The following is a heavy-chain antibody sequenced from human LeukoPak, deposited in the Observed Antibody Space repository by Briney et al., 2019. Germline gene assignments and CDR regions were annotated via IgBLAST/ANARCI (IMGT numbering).Heavy chain of an antibody. Sequence: GGSLRLSCAASGLTDSTNYISWVRQAPGKGLEWVSITQSGGSTYYGDSVKGRFIISRDNSKNTVYLQMNILRAEDTAVYYCARADRALAGTFRGFDYWGQGTLVTVSS. D-gene: IGHD6-19*01. CDR1: GLTDSTNY. CDR3: ARADRALAGTFRGFDY. CDR2: TQSGGST. J-gene: IGHJ4*02. V-gene: IGHV3-53*01.